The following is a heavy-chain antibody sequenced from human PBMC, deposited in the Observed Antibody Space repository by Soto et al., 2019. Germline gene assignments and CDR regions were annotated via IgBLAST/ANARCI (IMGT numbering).Heavy chain of an antibody. CDR1: GFTLTNEN. CDR3: AKNQGVELVPLATVDWFDP. D-gene: IGHD1-26*01. V-gene: IGHV3-21*06. Sequence: GGSLRLSCTVLGFTLTNENMNWVRQAPGKGLEWVSSISSRSTFINYADSVKGRFTISRDNDKGLVYLQMNSLRAEDTAVYYCAKNQGVELVPLATVDWFDPWGQGSVVTVSS. J-gene: IGHJ5*02. CDR2: ISSRSTFI.